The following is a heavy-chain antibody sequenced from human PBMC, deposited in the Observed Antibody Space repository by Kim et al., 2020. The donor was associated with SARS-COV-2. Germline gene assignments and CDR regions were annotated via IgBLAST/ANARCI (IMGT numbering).Heavy chain of an antibody. J-gene: IGHJ6*02. Sequence: GGSLRLSCVASGFTFSSYGMHWVRQAPGKGLEWVAVIWYDGSNKYYADSVKGRFTISRDNSKNTLYLQMNSLRAEDTAVYYCASWVAPGRYYYYGMDVWGQGTTVTVSS. CDR1: GFTFSSYG. V-gene: IGHV3-33*01. D-gene: IGHD5-12*01. CDR2: IWYDGSNK. CDR3: ASWVAPGRYYYYGMDV.